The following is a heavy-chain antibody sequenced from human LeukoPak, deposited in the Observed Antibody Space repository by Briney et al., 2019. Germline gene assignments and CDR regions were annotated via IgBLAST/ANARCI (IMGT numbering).Heavy chain of an antibody. D-gene: IGHD4-17*01. J-gene: IGHJ6*03. CDR1: GYTFTGYY. V-gene: IGHV1-2*02. Sequence: ASVKVSCKASGYTFTGYYIHWVRQAPGQGLEWMGWINSKSGGTNYAQKFQGRVTMTRDTSISTAYMEVTRLKSDDTAVYYCARVPHYGDYGLSYHYYMDVWGKGTTVTISS. CDR2: INSKSGGT. CDR3: ARVPHYGDYGLSYHYYMDV.